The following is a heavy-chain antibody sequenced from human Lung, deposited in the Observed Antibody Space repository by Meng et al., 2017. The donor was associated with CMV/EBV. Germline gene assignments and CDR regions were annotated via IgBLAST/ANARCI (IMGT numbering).Heavy chain of an antibody. CDR2: IYGAGTT. CDR3: AQGPPFDY. J-gene: IGHJ4*02. Sequence: SCAASGFTVSSNYMSWVRQAPGKGLEWVSIIYGAGTTKYADSVKGRFTFSRDNSKNTLYLQMNSLRAEDTAVYYCAQGPPFDYWGQGTLVTVSS. V-gene: IGHV3-66*02. CDR1: GFTVSSNY.